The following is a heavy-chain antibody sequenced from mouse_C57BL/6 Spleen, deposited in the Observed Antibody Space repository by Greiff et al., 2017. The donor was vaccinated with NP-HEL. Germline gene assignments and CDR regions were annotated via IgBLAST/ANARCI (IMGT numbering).Heavy chain of an antibody. J-gene: IGHJ2*01. Sequence: EVQLQESGGGLVKPGGSLKLSCAASGFTFSDYGMHWVRQAPEKGLEWVAYISSGSSTIYYADTVKGRFTISRDNAKNTLFLQMTSLRAEDTAMYYCAKGGGSSGFDYWGQGTTLTVSS. CDR3: AKGGGSSGFDY. CDR2: ISSGSSTI. V-gene: IGHV5-17*01. CDR1: GFTFSDYG. D-gene: IGHD1-3*01.